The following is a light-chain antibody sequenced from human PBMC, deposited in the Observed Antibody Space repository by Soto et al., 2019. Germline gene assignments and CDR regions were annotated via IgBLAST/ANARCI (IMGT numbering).Light chain of an antibody. J-gene: IGKJ2*01. V-gene: IGKV1-5*01. CDR3: QQYITYSPYT. CDR2: DAS. CDR1: QSVSVW. Sequence: DIQMTQSPSTLSASVGDRFTITCRASQSVSVWLAWYQQKPGKAPKLLISDASTLQRGVPSRFSGSGSGTDFTLIISNLQSDDFATYYCQQYITYSPYTFGQGTKVDIK.